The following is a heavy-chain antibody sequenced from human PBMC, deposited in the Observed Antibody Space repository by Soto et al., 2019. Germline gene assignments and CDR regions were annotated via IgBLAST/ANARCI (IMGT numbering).Heavy chain of an antibody. CDR1: GYTFTDYA. D-gene: IGHD3-3*01. J-gene: IGHJ4*02. CDR3: AGEHYFWIGYSFDY. CDR2: INAGNGNT. Sequence: HVQLVQSGAEVKKPGASVKVSCKASGYTFTDYAIQWVRQAPGQRPGWMGWINAGNGNTKYSQKFQGRVTITRDTSASTAYTELSSLRSEDTAADCCAGEHYFWIGYSFDYWGQGDLVTASS. V-gene: IGHV1-3*01.